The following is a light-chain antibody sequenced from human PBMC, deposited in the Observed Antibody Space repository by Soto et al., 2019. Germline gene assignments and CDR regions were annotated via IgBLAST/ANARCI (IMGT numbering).Light chain of an antibody. Sequence: EIVLTQSPGALSLSPGERATLSCRASQSVAADFLAWYQQKPGQAPRLLVHGASTRATGIPDRFSGSGSGTDFTLTISRLEPEDFVVYYCQQYGSSPRTFGGGTKVEI. CDR2: GAS. CDR3: QQYGSSPRT. J-gene: IGKJ4*01. V-gene: IGKV3-20*01. CDR1: QSVAADF.